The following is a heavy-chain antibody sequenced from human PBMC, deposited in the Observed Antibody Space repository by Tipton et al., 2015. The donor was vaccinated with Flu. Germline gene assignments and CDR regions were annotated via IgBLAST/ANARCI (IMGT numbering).Heavy chain of an antibody. Sequence: LRLSCAVYGGSFSGYYWSWIRQPPGKGLEWIGEINHSGSTNYNPSLKSRVTISVDTSKNQFSPKLSSVTAADTAVYYCARRTKGTMVRGVIVNWFDPWGQGTLVTVSS. CDR1: GGSFSGYY. CDR3: ARRTKGTMVRGVIVNWFDP. V-gene: IGHV4-34*01. D-gene: IGHD3-10*01. CDR2: INHSGST. J-gene: IGHJ5*02.